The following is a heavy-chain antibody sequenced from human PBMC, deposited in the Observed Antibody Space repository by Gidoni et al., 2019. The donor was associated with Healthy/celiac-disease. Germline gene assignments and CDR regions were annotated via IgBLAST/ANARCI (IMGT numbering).Heavy chain of an antibody. J-gene: IGHJ6*02. V-gene: IGHV4-39*01. CDR3: LVPAVHPGSYGMDV. CDR1: GGSISSSSYY. D-gene: IGHD2-2*01. CDR2: IYYSGST. Sequence: QLQLQESGPGLVKPSETLSLTCTVSGGSISSSSYYWGWIRQPPGKGLEWIWCIYYSGSTYYKPSPKSRVTLSVDTSKNQFSLKPSSVTAADTAVYYCLVPAVHPGSYGMDVWGQGTTVTVSS.